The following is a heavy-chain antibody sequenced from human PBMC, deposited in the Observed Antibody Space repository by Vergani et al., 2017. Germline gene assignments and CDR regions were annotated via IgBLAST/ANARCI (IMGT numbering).Heavy chain of an antibody. J-gene: IGHJ3*02. CDR2: INPNSGGT. V-gene: IGHV1-2*02. Sequence: QVQLVQSGAEVKKPGASVKVSCKASGYTFTGYYMHWVRQAPGQGVEWMGWINPNSGGTNYAQKFQGRVTMTRDTSISTAYMELSRLRSDDTAGYYCAREADIVVVVAATQAFDIWGQGTMVTVSS. D-gene: IGHD2-15*01. CDR1: GYTFTGYY. CDR3: AREADIVVVVAATQAFDI.